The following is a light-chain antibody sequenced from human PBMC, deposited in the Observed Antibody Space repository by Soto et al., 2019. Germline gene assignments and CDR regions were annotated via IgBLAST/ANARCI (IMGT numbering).Light chain of an antibody. Sequence: ETLLTQSPATLSVSPGERATLSCRASQSVRDNLAWYQQKPGQAPRLLIYGASTRAPGIPDRFSGSGFGTEFSLTISSLQSEDFAVYYCQQHNDLPPSTFGQGTKLEIK. CDR1: QSVRDN. V-gene: IGKV3-15*01. CDR2: GAS. CDR3: QQHNDLPPST. J-gene: IGKJ2*01.